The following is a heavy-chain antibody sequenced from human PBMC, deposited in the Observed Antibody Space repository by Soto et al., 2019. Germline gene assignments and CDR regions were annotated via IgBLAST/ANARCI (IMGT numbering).Heavy chain of an antibody. CDR1: GFTFSNYA. D-gene: IGHD2-15*01. CDR2: ISGSGGST. CDR3: AKNRGGASAPFDY. J-gene: IGHJ4*02. V-gene: IGHV3-23*01. Sequence: EVQLLESGGGLVQPGGGSLRLSCAASGFTFSNYAMSWVRQAPGKGLEWVSGISGSGGSTYYADSVKGRFTISRDNTKNTLSLQMNSLTSEDKAVYYCAKNRGGASAPFDYWGQGTLVTVSS.